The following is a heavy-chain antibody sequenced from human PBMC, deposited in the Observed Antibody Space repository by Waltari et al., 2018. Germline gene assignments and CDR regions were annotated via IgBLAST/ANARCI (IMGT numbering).Heavy chain of an antibody. CDR2: INRDGTGT. Sequence: EVQLVESGGGLVQPGGSLRLSCAASGFTFSNYWMHWVRQAPGKGLVWVSRINRDGTGTSDADSAKGRFTITRDNAKNTLFLQMNTLRAEDTAVYYCARGNYYAGDHWGQGTLVTVSS. D-gene: IGHD1-26*01. CDR1: GFTFSNYW. J-gene: IGHJ4*02. V-gene: IGHV3-74*01. CDR3: ARGNYYAGDH.